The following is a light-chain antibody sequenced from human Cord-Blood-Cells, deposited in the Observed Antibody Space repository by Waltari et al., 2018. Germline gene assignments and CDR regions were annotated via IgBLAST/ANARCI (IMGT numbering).Light chain of an antibody. CDR1: QGTRND. V-gene: IGKV1-17*01. CDR2: AAS. CDR3: LQHNRYPWT. Sequence: DIQMTQSPSSLSASGGDRVTITGRASQGTRNDLGWYQQKPGKAPKRLIYAASSLQSVVPSRCSGSGSGTEFTRTIGSRQREEVATDYCLQHNRYPWTFGQGTMAEIK. J-gene: IGKJ1*01.